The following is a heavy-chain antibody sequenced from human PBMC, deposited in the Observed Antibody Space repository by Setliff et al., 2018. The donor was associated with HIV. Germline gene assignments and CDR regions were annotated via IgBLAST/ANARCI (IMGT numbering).Heavy chain of an antibody. V-gene: IGHV3-15*01. Sequence: GSLRLSCAASGMTFSDAWMTWVRQAPGKGLEWIGRMKSIPDGGRIDYAAPAKGRFAISRDDAINTLFLQMNSLEIEDTAVYYCTTRLSGSYIPNWFDPWGQGTLVTVSS. D-gene: IGHD1-26*01. CDR2: MKSIPDGGRI. CDR3: TTRLSGSYIPNWFDP. CDR1: GMTFSDAW. J-gene: IGHJ5*02.